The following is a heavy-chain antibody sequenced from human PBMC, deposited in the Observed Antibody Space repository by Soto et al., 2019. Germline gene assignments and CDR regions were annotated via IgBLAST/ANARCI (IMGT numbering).Heavy chain of an antibody. D-gene: IGHD4-4*01. J-gene: IGHJ4*02. CDR1: GGTLSSYT. Sequence: ASVKVSCKASGGTLSSYTFSWVRQAPGQGLEWMGIINPSGGSTSYAQKFQGRVTMTRDTSTSTVYMELSSLRSEDTAVYYCARVMVPTVPRPRTSYLDYWGQGTLVTVSS. CDR3: ARVMVPTVPRPRTSYLDY. V-gene: IGHV1-46*03. CDR2: INPSGGST.